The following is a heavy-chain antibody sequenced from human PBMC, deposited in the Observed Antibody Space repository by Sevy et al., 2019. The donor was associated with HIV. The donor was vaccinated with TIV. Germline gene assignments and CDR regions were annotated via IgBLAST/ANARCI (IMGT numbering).Heavy chain of an antibody. D-gene: IGHD3-16*01. Sequence: SETLSLTCTVSGGSISLYYWSWIRQPAGKGLEWIGHIYGSGSTSYNPSLKSRFTMSVDTSQNQISLKLTSVTAADTAVYYCAREAKLGAPLGYWGQGTLVTVSS. CDR1: GGSISLYY. CDR3: AREAKLGAPLGY. J-gene: IGHJ4*02. V-gene: IGHV4-4*07. CDR2: IYGSGST.